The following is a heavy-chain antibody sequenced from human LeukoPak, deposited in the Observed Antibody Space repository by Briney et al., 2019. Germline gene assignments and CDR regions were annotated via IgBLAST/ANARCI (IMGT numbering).Heavy chain of an antibody. CDR1: GGTFSSYT. CDR3: ARGSSSSGFSYYYYYYYMDV. V-gene: IGHV1-69*02. J-gene: IGHJ6*03. Sequence: SVKVSCKASGGTFSSYTISWVRQAPGQGLEWMGRIIPILGIANYAQKFQGRVTITADKSMSTAYMELSSLRSEDTAVYYCARGSSSSGFSYYYYYYYMDVWGKGTTVTVSS. D-gene: IGHD3-10*01. CDR2: IIPILGIA.